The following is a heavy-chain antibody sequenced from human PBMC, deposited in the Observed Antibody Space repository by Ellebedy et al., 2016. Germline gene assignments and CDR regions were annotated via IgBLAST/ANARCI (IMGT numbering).Heavy chain of an antibody. CDR3: ARGSASRLFDS. CDR1: SDSASATTW. Sequence: GSLRLXXAVSSDSASATTWWTWLRQPPGRGLEWIGEIYHTGSTNYKSSLNSRVTMSVDHSKNQFSLSLTSLTAADTAIYYCARGSASRLFDSWGQGILVTVSS. J-gene: IGHJ4*02. V-gene: IGHV4-4*02. CDR2: IYHTGST.